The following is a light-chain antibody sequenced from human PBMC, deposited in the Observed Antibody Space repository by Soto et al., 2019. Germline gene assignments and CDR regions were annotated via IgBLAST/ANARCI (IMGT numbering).Light chain of an antibody. CDR1: SSDVGGYNY. V-gene: IGLV2-8*01. J-gene: IGLJ2*01. CDR2: EVS. Sequence: QFVLTQPPSASGSPGQSVTISCIGTSSDVGGYNYVSWYQQHPGKAPKLMIYEVSKRPSGVPDRFSGSKSGNTASLTVSGLQAEDEADYYCSSYAASNNLGVFGGGTKLTVL. CDR3: SSYAASNNLGV.